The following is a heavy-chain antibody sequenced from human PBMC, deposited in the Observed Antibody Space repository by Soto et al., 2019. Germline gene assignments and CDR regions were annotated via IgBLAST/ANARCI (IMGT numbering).Heavy chain of an antibody. CDR3: ARDEDY. J-gene: IGHJ4*02. CDR1: GFSFNTYS. V-gene: IGHV1-3*01. Sequence: ASVKVSCKASGFSFNTYSFHWVRQAPGQRPEWVGWISAGNGDTKSSQKFQGRITLTRDASASSVYMELHSLTPEDTAVYYCARDEDYWGQGTLVTVSS. CDR2: ISAGNGDT.